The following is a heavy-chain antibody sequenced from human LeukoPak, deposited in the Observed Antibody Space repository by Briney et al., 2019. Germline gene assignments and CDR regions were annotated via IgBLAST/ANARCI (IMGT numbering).Heavy chain of an antibody. V-gene: IGHV3-13*01. D-gene: IGHD2-15*01. CDR2: IGTAGDT. Sequence: PGGSLRLSCAASGFTFSSYDMHWVRQATGKGLEWVSAIGTAGDTYYPGSVKGRFTISRENAKNSLYLQTNSLRAGDTAVYYCARDNCSGGSCYLDYWGQGTLVTVSS. CDR1: GFTFSSYD. CDR3: ARDNCSGGSCYLDY. J-gene: IGHJ4*02.